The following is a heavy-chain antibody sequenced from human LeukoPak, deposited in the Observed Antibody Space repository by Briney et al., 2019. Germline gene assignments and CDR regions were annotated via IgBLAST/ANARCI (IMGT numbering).Heavy chain of an antibody. D-gene: IGHD2-15*01. J-gene: IGHJ4*02. V-gene: IGHV3-7*01. CDR2: IKQDGSET. CDR3: VGCSGGTCSDFDY. CDR1: GLTFSNFW. Sequence: GGSLRLSCVASGLTFSNFWMTWLRQAPGKGLEWVANIKQDGSETYYLDSVRGRFTISRDNAKNSMYLQMNSLRAEDTAVYYCVGCSGGTCSDFDYWGRGTLVTVSS.